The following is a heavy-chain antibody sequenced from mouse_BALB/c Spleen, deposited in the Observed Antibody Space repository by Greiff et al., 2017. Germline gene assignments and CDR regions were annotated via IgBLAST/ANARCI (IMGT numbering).Heavy chain of an antibody. J-gene: IGHJ4*01. CDR1: GYTFTSYY. CDR2: INPSNGGT. V-gene: IGHV1S81*02. Sequence: VQLVESGAELVKPGASVKLSCKASGYTFTSYYMYWVKQRPGQGLEWIGEINPSNGGTNFNEKFKSKATLTVDKSSSTAYMQLSSLTSEDSAVYYCTRSVYRTYAMDYWGQGTSVTVSS. D-gene: IGHD2-14*01. CDR3: TRSVYRTYAMDY.